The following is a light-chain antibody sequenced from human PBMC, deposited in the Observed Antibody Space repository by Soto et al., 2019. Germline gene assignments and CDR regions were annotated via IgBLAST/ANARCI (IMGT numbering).Light chain of an antibody. CDR3: SSYAGSNNYV. Sequence: QSALTQPPSASGSPGQSVTISCTGTSSDVGAYNYVSWYQFHAGKAPKLIVYEVSKRPSDVPDRVSASKSGNTASLTVSGLQTEDEADYYGSSYAGSNNYVFGIGTKVTVL. CDR2: EVS. J-gene: IGLJ1*01. V-gene: IGLV2-8*01. CDR1: SSDVGAYNY.